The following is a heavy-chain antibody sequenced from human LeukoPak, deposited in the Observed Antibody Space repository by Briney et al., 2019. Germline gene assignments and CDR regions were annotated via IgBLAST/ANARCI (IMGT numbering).Heavy chain of an antibody. Sequence: GGSLRLSCAASGFTFDDYAMHWVRQAPGKGLEWVSGISWNSGSIGYADSVKGRFTISRDNAKNSLYLQMNSLRAEDTAVYYCARDRSSGYDDAFDIWGQGTLVTVSS. CDR3: ARDRSSGYDDAFDI. V-gene: IGHV3-9*01. CDR2: ISWNSGSI. J-gene: IGHJ3*02. CDR1: GFTFDDYA. D-gene: IGHD5-12*01.